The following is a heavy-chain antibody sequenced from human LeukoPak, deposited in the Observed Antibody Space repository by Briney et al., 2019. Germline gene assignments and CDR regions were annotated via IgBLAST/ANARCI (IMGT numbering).Heavy chain of an antibody. CDR1: GFTFSSYG. Sequence: GGSLRLSCAASGFTFSSYGMHWVRQAPGKGLEWVAVIWYDGSNKYSADSVKGRFTISRDNSKNTLYLQMNSPRAEDTAVYYCARDRSGWSVDYWGQGTLVTVSS. J-gene: IGHJ4*02. CDR3: ARDRSGWSVDY. CDR2: IWYDGSNK. V-gene: IGHV3-33*01. D-gene: IGHD6-19*01.